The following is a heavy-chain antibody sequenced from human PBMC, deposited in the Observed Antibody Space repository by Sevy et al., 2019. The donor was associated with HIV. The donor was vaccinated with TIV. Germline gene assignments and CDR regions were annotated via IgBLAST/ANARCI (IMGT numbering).Heavy chain of an antibody. J-gene: IGHJ4*02. CDR1: GFTFSSYG. CDR2: ITYDGSNK. Sequence: GGSLRLSCAASGFTFSSYGMHWVRQAPGKGLEWVAVITYDGSNKYYADSVKGRFTISRDNSKNTLYLQMNSLRAEDTAWYYCAKGRWLVHDYWGQGTLVTVSS. D-gene: IGHD6-19*01. CDR3: AKGRWLVHDY. V-gene: IGHV3-30*18.